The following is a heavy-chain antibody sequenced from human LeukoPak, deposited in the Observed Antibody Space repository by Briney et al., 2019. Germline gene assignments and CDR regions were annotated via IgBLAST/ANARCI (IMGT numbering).Heavy chain of an antibody. D-gene: IGHD3-22*01. CDR3: AMGQDSSGYYFNY. Sequence: PGGSLRLSCAASGFTFDDYAMHWVRQAPGKGLEWVSGISWNSGSIGYADSVKGRFTISRDNSKNTLYLQMNSLRAEDTAVYYCAMGQDSSGYYFNYWGKGTLVTVSS. CDR1: GFTFDDYA. V-gene: IGHV3-9*01. J-gene: IGHJ4*02. CDR2: ISWNSGSI.